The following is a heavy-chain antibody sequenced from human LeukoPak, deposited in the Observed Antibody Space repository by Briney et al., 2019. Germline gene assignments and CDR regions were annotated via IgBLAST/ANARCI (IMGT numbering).Heavy chain of an antibody. CDR3: ATGITFGGVIVIEGY. J-gene: IGHJ4*02. D-gene: IGHD3-16*02. CDR1: GFTFSSYA. CDR2: VSGSGSST. Sequence: GGSMRLSCGASGFTFSSYAMSWVRQAPRKGLEWVSVVSGSGSSTDYADSVKGRFTISRDNSKNTLYLQMNSLRAEDTAVCYCATGITFGGVIVIEGYWGQGTLVTVSS. V-gene: IGHV3-23*01.